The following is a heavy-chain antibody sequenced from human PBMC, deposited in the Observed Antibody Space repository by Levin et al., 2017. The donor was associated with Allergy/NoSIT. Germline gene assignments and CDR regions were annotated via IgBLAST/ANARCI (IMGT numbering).Heavy chain of an antibody. Sequence: SETLSLTCTVSGGSISSYYWSWIRQPPGKGLEWIGYIYYSGSTNYNPSLKSRVTISVDTSKNQFSLKLSSVTAADTAVYYCARVNGIVATIDYWGQGTLVTVSS. V-gene: IGHV4-59*01. CDR3: ARVNGIVATIDY. CDR2: IYYSGST. J-gene: IGHJ4*02. CDR1: GGSISSYY. D-gene: IGHD5-12*01.